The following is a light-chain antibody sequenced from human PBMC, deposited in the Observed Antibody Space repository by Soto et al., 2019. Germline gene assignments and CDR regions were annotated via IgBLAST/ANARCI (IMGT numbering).Light chain of an antibody. CDR1: QSVSSN. CDR3: HQRSNWPPT. V-gene: IGKV3-11*01. Sequence: ENVLTQSPATLSLSPGERATLSCRASQSVSSNLAWYQQKPGQAPRLLIYDASNRATASQPGSVAVGLGQTSLSPSAVYSLKIFAVYYCHQRSNWPPTFGGGTKVEIK. CDR2: DAS. J-gene: IGKJ4*01.